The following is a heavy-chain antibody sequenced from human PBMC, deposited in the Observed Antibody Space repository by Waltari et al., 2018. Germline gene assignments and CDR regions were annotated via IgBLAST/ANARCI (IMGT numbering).Heavy chain of an antibody. D-gene: IGHD6-13*01. CDR2: IRYEGSNK. CDR1: GFTFSSYG. V-gene: IGHV3-30*02. CDR3: AKDVVPPRIAAAGYGMDV. J-gene: IGHJ6*02. Sequence: QVQLVESGGGVVQPGGSLRLSCAASGFTFSSYGMHWVRQAPGKGLEWVAFIRYEGSNKYYADSVKGRFTISRDNSKNTLYLQMNSRRAEDTAVYYCAKDVVPPRIAAAGYGMDVWGQGTTVTVSS.